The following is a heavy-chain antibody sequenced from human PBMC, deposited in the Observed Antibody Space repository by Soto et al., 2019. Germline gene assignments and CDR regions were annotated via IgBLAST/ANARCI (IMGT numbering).Heavy chain of an antibody. Sequence: GGSLRLSCAASGFTFSSYAMSWVRQAPGKGLEWVSAISGSGGSTYYADSVKGRFTISRDNSKNTLYLQMTSLRAGDTAVYYCANRGPKYDILTGYYEEENYYYYMDVWGKGTTVTVSS. V-gene: IGHV3-23*01. D-gene: IGHD3-9*01. CDR1: GFTFSSYA. J-gene: IGHJ6*03. CDR3: ANRGPKYDILTGYYEEENYYYYMDV. CDR2: ISGSGGST.